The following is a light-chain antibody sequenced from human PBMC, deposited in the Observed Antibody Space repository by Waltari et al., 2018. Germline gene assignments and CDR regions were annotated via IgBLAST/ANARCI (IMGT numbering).Light chain of an antibody. CDR3: CSYAGSSSSSVV. CDR1: SRDVGGYSL. V-gene: IGLV2-23*02. J-gene: IGLJ1*01. Sequence: QSALTQSASVSGSPGQSITISCTGSSRDVGGYSLAPWCQQHPGRAPKLLIYAVAKRPSGISHRFSGSKSGNTASLTISGLQGEDEADYYCCSYAGSSSSSVVFGTGTKVIVL. CDR2: AVA.